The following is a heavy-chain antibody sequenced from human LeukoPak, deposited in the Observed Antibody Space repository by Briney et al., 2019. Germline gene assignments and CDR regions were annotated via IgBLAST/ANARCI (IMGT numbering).Heavy chain of an antibody. J-gene: IGHJ5*02. CDR1: GFTFGDYA. D-gene: IGHD4-17*01. V-gene: IGHV3-49*03. Sequence: PGGSLRLSCTVSGFTFGDYAMSWFRQAPGKGLEWVGFIRSKAYGGTTEYAASVKGRFTISRDDSKSIAYLQMKSLKAEDTAVYYCTRDLVDYGDDRWFDPWGQGTLVTVSS. CDR3: TRDLVDYGDDRWFDP. CDR2: IRSKAYGGTT.